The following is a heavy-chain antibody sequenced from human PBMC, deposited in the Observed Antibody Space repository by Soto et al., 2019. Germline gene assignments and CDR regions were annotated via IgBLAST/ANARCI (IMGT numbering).Heavy chain of an antibody. CDR2: IIPIFGTA. CDR3: AREVGSGPTPDAFDT. D-gene: IGHD3-10*01. J-gene: IGHJ3*02. CDR1: GGTFSSYA. Sequence: ASVKVSCKASGGTFSSYAISWVRQAPGQGLEWMGGIIPIFGTANYAQKFQGRVTITADKSTSTAYMELSSLRSEDTAVYYCAREVGSGPTPDAFDTWGQGTMVTVSS. V-gene: IGHV1-69*06.